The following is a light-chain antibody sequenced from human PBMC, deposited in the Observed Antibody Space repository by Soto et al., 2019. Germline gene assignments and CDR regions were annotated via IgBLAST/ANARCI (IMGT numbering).Light chain of an antibody. J-gene: IGKJ4*01. Sequence: DIQMTQSPSSLSASVGDRVTITCRASQSISSYLNWYQQKPGKAPKLLIYAASSLQSGVPSRFSGSGSGTDFTLTISSPQPEDFATYYCQQSYSTPWLTFGGGTKVEIK. CDR2: AAS. CDR3: QQSYSTPWLT. CDR1: QSISSY. V-gene: IGKV1-39*01.